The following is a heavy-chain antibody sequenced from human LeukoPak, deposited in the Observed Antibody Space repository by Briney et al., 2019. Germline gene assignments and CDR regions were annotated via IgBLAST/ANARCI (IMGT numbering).Heavy chain of an antibody. V-gene: IGHV3-23*01. Sequence: PSETLSLTCTVSGYSISSGYYWGWIRQPPGKGLEWVSAISGSGGSTYYADSVKGRFTISRDNSKNTLYLQMNSLRAEDTAIYYCAKPERPAGPHFDYWGQGTLVTVSS. CDR1: GYSISSGYY. CDR3: AKPERPAGPHFDY. CDR2: ISGSGGST. D-gene: IGHD5-24*01. J-gene: IGHJ4*02.